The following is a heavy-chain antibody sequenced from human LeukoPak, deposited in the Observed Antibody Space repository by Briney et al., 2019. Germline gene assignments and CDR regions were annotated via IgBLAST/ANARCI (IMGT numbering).Heavy chain of an antibody. CDR1: GGSTSSYY. Sequence: SETLSLNCTVSGGSTSSYYWSWIRQPAGKGLEWIGRIYTSGSSNYNPSLKSRVTMSIDTSKNQFSLKLSSVTAADTAVYYCARLQFSLDAFDIWGQGTMVTVSS. J-gene: IGHJ3*02. D-gene: IGHD6-19*01. CDR2: IYTSGSS. V-gene: IGHV4-4*07. CDR3: ARLQFSLDAFDI.